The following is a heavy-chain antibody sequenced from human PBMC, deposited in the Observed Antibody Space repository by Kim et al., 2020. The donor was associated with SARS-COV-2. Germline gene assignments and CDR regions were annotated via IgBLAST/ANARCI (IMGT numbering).Heavy chain of an antibody. V-gene: IGHV1-46*01. CDR3: ARQKTYYYDSSGYYRQGGFDY. J-gene: IGHJ4*02. CDR2: INPSGGST. CDR1: GYTFTSYY. D-gene: IGHD3-22*01. Sequence: ASVKVSCKASGYTFTSYYMHWVRQAPGQGLEWMGIINPSGGSTSYAQKFQGRVTMTRDTSTSTVYMELSSLRSEDTAVYYCARQKTYYYDSSGYYRQGGFDYWGQGTLVTVSS.